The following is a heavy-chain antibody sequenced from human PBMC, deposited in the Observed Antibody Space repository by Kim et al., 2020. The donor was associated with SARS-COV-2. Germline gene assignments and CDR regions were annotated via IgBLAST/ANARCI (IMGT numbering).Heavy chain of an antibody. D-gene: IGHD3-10*01. CDR1: GGSISSSSYY. CDR2: IYYSGST. V-gene: IGHV4-39*01. Sequence: SETLSLTCTVSGGSISSSSYYWGWISQPPGKGLEWIGSIYYSGSTYYNPSLKSRVTISVDTSKNQFSLKLSSVTAADTAVYYCARHGSGSLHFDYWGQGTLVTVSS. CDR3: ARHGSGSLHFDY. J-gene: IGHJ4*02.